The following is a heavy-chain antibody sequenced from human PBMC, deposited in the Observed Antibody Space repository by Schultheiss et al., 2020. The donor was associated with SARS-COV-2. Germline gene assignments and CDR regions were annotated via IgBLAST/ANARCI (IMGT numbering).Heavy chain of an antibody. D-gene: IGHD5-18*01. CDR2: IYHSGST. V-gene: IGHV4-38-2*02. CDR1: AYSISSGYY. J-gene: IGHJ4*02. Sequence: SETLSLTCTVSAYSISSGYYWGWIRQPPGKGLEWIGSIYHSGSTYYNPSLKSRVTISVDTSKNQFSLKLSSVTAADTAVYYCAVGIQLWLRIDYWGQGTLVTVSS. CDR3: AVGIQLWLRIDY.